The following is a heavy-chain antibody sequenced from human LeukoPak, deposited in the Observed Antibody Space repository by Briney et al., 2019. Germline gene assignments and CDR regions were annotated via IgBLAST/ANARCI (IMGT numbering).Heavy chain of an antibody. CDR3: ARGPDTSSWTAEYFQH. D-gene: IGHD6-13*01. CDR2: MNPHSGDT. Sequence: ASVKVSCKASGDSFSNYDINWVRLRQATGQGPEWMGWMNPHSGDTGSPQRFRGRVSMTWDTSISTAYLELSGLTSDDTAVYYCARGPDTSSWTAEYFQHWGQGTLVTVSS. V-gene: IGHV1-8*01. J-gene: IGHJ1*01. CDR1: GDSFSNYD.